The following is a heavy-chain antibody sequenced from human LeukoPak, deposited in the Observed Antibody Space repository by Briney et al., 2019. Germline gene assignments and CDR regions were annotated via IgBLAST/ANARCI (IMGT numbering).Heavy chain of an antibody. J-gene: IGHJ4*02. CDR1: GGAISSYY. Sequence: PETLSLTCTVSGGAISSYYWSWIRQPPGKGLEWIGYIYHSGSTNYNPSLKSRVTISVDPSKNQFSLKLSSVTAADTAVYYCARWSYYDSSGYYNFDYWGQGTLVTVSS. CDR2: IYHSGST. D-gene: IGHD3-22*01. CDR3: ARWSYYDSSGYYNFDY. V-gene: IGHV4-59*08.